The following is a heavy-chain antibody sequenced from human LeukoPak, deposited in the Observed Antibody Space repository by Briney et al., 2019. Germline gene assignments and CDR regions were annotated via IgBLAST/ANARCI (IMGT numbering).Heavy chain of an antibody. CDR2: IYYSGST. V-gene: IGHV4-59*01. D-gene: IGHD3-10*01. CDR3: ARGGWFGELDH. J-gene: IGHJ5*02. CDR1: GGSISSYY. Sequence: SETLSLTCTVSGGSISSYYWSWIRQPPGKGLEWIGYIYYSGSTNYNPSLKSRVTISVDTSKNQFSLKLSSVTAADTAVYYCARGGWFGELDHWGQGTLVTVSS.